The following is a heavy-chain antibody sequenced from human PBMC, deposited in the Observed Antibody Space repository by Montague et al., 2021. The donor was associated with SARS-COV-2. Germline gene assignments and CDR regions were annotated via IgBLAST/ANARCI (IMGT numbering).Heavy chain of an antibody. D-gene: IGHD3-9*01. CDR1: GGSITSYY. CDR2: IYYSGST. J-gene: IGHJ3*02. CDR3: ARTGLGAYDILTGYTVNAFDM. Sequence: SETLSLTCTVSGGSITSYYWTWIRQPPGKGLEWVGRIYYSGSTNYNPSLKSRVTISVDTSKNQFSLKLSPVTAADTAVYYCARTGLGAYDILTGYTVNAFDMWGQGTMVTVSS. V-gene: IGHV4-59*01.